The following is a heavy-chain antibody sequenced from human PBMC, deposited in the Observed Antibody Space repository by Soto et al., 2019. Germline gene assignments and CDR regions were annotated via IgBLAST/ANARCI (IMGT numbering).Heavy chain of an antibody. V-gene: IGHV1-2*02. J-gene: IGHJ6*02. CDR2: INPNSGGT. D-gene: IGHD3-10*01. CDR1: GYTFTGYY. Sequence: TFSCKASGYTFTGYYMHWVRQAPGQGLEWMGWINPNSGGTNYAQKFQGRVTMTRDTSISTAYMELSRLRSDDTAVYYCAAHGSGRYYYYRGMDVGAHGTTVTV. CDR3: AAHGSGRYYYYRGMDV.